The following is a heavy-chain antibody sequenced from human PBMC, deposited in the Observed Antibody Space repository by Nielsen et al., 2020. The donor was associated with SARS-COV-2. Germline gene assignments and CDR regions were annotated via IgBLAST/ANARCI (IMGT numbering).Heavy chain of an antibody. D-gene: IGHD3-22*01. J-gene: IGHJ3*02. CDR1: GGSISSYYW. CDR2: IDWDDDK. V-gene: IGHV2-70*11. CDR3: ARIPNSNYYDSSGHRAFDI. Sequence: TLSLTCTVSGGSISSYYWSWIRQPPGKALEWLARIDWDDDKYYSTSLKTRLTISKDTSKNQVVLTMTNMDPVDTATYYCARIPNSNYYDSSGHRAFDIWGQGTMVTVSS.